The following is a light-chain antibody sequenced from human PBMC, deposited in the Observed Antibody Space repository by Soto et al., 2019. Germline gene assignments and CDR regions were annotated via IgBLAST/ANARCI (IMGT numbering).Light chain of an antibody. CDR3: QQRRDWPLT. Sequence: EIVLTQSPATLSLSPGERATLSCRASQSLSVYLAWYQQKPGQAPRLLISDATNRATGIPARFSGSGSGTDFTLTISSLEPEDFALYYCQQRRDWPLTFGGGTKVEI. J-gene: IGKJ4*01. CDR2: DAT. CDR1: QSLSVY. V-gene: IGKV3-11*01.